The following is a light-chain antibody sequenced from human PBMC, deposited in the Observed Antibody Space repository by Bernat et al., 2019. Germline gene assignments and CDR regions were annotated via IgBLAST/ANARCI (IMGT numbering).Light chain of an antibody. CDR1: SSDVGSYNL. CDR2: EVS. V-gene: IGLV2-23*02. Sequence: QSALTQPPSASGSPGQSITISCTGTSSDVGSYNLVSWYQQHPGKAPKLMIYEVSKRSSGVSNRFSGSKSGNTASLTISGLQAEDEADYYCCSYAGSSTNYVFGTGTKVTVL. J-gene: IGLJ1*01. CDR3: CSYAGSSTNYV.